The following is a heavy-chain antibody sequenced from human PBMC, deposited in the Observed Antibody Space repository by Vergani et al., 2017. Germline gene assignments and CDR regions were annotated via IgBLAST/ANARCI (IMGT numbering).Heavy chain of an antibody. CDR2: IIPIFCTA. J-gene: IGHJ2*01. D-gene: IGHD3-22*01. Sequence: QVQLVQSGAEVKKPGSSVKVSCKASGGTFSSYAISWVRQAPGQGLEWMGRIIPIFCTANYAQKFQGRVTITADESTSTAYMELSSLRSEDTAVYYCARSGDSSGYDYWYFDLWGRGTLVTVSS. CDR1: GGTFSSYA. CDR3: ARSGDSSGYDYWYFDL. V-gene: IGHV1-69*13.